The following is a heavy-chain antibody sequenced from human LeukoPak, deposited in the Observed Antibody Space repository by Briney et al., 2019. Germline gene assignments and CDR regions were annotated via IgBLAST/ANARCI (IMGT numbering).Heavy chain of an antibody. J-gene: IGHJ4*02. CDR1: GGTFSSYA. D-gene: IGHD1-26*01. CDR2: IIPIFGTA. V-gene: IGHV1-69*13. Sequence: GASVKVSCKASGGTFSSYAISWVRQAPGQGLEWMGGIIPIFGTANYAQKFQGRVTITADESTSTAYMELSSLRSEDTAVYYCARGMWELPYDVGYWGQGTLVTVSS. CDR3: ARGMWELPYDVGY.